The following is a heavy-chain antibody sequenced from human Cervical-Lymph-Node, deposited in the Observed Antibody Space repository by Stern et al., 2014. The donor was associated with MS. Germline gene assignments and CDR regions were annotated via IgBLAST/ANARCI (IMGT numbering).Heavy chain of an antibody. Sequence: EVQLVESGGGLIQPGGSLRLSCAAPGFTVSKNYMSWVRQAPGKGLEWVSLIYTDGSTYYAGSVKGRFIITRDTYKKMTVSQMKRQRAGNTAMYYCARAIFGVNTAAMAPDAFDSWGQGTMVTVSS. CDR3: ARAIFGVNTAAMAPDAFDS. CDR2: IYTDGST. CDR1: GFTVSKNY. D-gene: IGHD3-3*01. V-gene: IGHV3-53*01. J-gene: IGHJ3*01.